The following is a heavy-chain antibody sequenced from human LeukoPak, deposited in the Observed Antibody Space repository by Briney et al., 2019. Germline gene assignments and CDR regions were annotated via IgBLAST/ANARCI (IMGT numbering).Heavy chain of an antibody. D-gene: IGHD5-24*01. CDR3: ARHNIEVATAPSYDY. CDR1: GGSISSSSYY. V-gene: IGHV4-39*01. CDR2: IYYSGST. Sequence: SETLSLTCTLAGGSISSSSYYWGWIRQPPGKGLEWIESIYYSGSTYYNSSLKSRVTISVDRSKNQCSLTLSHANTGSPAVDYCARHNIEVATAPSYDYWGQGTLVTVYS. J-gene: IGHJ4*02.